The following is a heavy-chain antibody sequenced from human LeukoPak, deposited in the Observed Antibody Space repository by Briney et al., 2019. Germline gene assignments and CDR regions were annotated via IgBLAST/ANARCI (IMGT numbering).Heavy chain of an antibody. V-gene: IGHV3-30*02. Sequence: SGGSLRLSCAVSGFTFSSYGMQWLRQAPGKTLEWVAFIQYDGSNKYYADSVKGRFTISRDNSKNTVYLQMNSLRAEDTAVYYCVTDTVASDFDYWGQGTLVTVSS. D-gene: IGHD6-19*01. CDR1: GFTFSSYG. CDR3: VTDTVASDFDY. CDR2: IQYDGSNK. J-gene: IGHJ4*02.